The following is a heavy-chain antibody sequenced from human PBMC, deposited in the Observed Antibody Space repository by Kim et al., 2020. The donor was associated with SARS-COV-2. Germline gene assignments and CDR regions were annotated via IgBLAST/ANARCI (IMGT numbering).Heavy chain of an antibody. CDR2: ISGSGGST. J-gene: IGHJ4*02. D-gene: IGHD3-10*01. V-gene: IGHV3-23*01. CDR1: GFTFSSYA. CDR3: AKLPLWFGELLLAYYFDY. Sequence: GGSLRLSCAASGFTFSSYAMSWVRQAPGKGLEWVSAISGSGGSTYYADSVKGRFTISRDNSKNTLYLQMNSLRAEDTAVYYCAKLPLWFGELLLAYYFDYWGQGTLVTVSS.